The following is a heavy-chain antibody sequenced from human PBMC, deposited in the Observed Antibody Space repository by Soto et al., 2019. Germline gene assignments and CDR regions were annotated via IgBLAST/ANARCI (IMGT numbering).Heavy chain of an antibody. CDR3: ARAHYYYGMDV. Sequence: SETLSLTCTVSGGSISTYYWNWIRQPPGKGLEWIGYIYQSGSSYYNPSLKSRVTISIDRSKNQFSLKLSSVTAADTAMYYCARAHYYYGMDVWGQGTTVTVSS. J-gene: IGHJ6*01. CDR1: GGSISTYY. V-gene: IGHV4-59*12. CDR2: IYQSGSS.